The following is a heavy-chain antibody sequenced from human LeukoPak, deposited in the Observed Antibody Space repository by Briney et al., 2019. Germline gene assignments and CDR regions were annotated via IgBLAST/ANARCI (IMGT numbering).Heavy chain of an antibody. V-gene: IGHV4-30-4*08. J-gene: IGHJ4*02. CDR1: GGSLSSGDYY. CDR2: IYYSGST. D-gene: IGHD5-24*01. CDR3: ARSPRPRRDGYSMIDY. Sequence: SETLSLTCTVSGGSLSSGDYYWGWIRQPPGTGLDWVGYIYYSGSTYYNPSLKSRVTISVDTSKNQFSLKLSSVTAADTAVYYCARSPRPRRDGYSMIDYWGQGTLVTVSS.